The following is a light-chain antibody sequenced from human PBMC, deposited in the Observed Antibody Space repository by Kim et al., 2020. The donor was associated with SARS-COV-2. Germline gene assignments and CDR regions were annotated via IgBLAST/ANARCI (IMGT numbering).Light chain of an antibody. V-gene: IGKV1-16*01. CDR3: QKYNTYPHT. J-gene: IGKJ2*01. Sequence: ASLGDTFTIPCRASQGISRSLAWYQQKPGKAPKSLIYDASNLHRGVPSRFSGSGSGTDFTLTISSLQPEDFATYYCQKYNTYPHTFGQGTKLEI. CDR2: DAS. CDR1: QGISRS.